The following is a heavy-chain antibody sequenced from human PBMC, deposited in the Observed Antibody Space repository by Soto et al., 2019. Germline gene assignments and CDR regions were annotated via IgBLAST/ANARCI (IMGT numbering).Heavy chain of an antibody. D-gene: IGHD3-10*01. Sequence: QVELVESGGGVVQPGRSLRLSCAASGCTFNNYGIHWVRQAPGKGLEWVAVISNDGDDKYYADSVKGRFTISRDNSRNTLYLQMNSLRPEDTAMYYCAKEGIELWSAFDYWGQGTLVTVSS. J-gene: IGHJ4*02. CDR1: GCTFNNYG. V-gene: IGHV3-30*18. CDR3: AKEGIELWSAFDY. CDR2: ISNDGDDK.